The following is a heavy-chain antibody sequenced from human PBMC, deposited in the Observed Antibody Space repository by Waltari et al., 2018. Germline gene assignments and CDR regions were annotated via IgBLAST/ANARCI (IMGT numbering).Heavy chain of an antibody. Sequence: EVQLVESGGGLVQHGGSLRLSCAASAFTFSPYWLSWVRRAPGKGLEWVANIKEDGSEKYYVDSVKGRFTISRDNAKNSLYLQMNSLRVEDTAVYYCAREEWFFDYWGQGTLVTVSS. CDR2: IKEDGSEK. V-gene: IGHV3-7*01. CDR1: AFTFSPYW. CDR3: AREEWFFDY. J-gene: IGHJ4*02. D-gene: IGHD3-3*01.